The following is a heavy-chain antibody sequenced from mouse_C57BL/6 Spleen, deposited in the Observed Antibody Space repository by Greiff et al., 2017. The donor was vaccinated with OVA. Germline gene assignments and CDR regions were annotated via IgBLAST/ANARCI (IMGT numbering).Heavy chain of an antibody. Sequence: VKVVESGPGLVQPSQSLSITCTVSGFSLTSYGVHWVRQSPGKGLEWLGVIWRGGSTDYNAAFMSRLSITKDNSKSQVFFKMNSLQADDTAIYYCAKGGLGDYFDYWGQGTTLTVSS. D-gene: IGHD4-1*01. CDR3: AKGGLGDYFDY. J-gene: IGHJ2*01. V-gene: IGHV2-5*01. CDR1: GFSLTSYG. CDR2: IWRGGST.